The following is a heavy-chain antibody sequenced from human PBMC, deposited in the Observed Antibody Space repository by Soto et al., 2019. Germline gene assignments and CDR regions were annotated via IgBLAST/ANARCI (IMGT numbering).Heavy chain of an antibody. Sequence: QVRLQESGPGLVKPSETLSLSCTVSGGSINSYYWSWIRQSPGKRMEWIGYVHHSWGSSYNPSLHSRVAISLDTAKRQFSLKVTSVTATDTAVYYCARQGFGPLHGLVDVWGQGTTVTVSS. CDR1: GGSINSYY. CDR2: VHHSWGS. D-gene: IGHD3-10*01. V-gene: IGHV4-59*08. J-gene: IGHJ6*02. CDR3: ARQGFGPLHGLVDV.